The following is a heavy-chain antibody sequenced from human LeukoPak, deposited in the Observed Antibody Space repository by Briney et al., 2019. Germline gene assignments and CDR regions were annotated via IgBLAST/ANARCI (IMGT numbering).Heavy chain of an antibody. CDR2: IKQEGSEK. V-gene: IGHV3-7*03. Sequence: GGSLRLSCAASGFIFSSHWMSWVRQAPGKGLEWVAKIKQEGSEKYYVDSEKGRFTISRDNAKNSLFLQMNSLRAEDTAVYYCARYSSGYDFDYWGQGTLVTVSS. CDR1: GFIFSSHW. D-gene: IGHD5-12*01. CDR3: ARYSSGYDFDY. J-gene: IGHJ4*02.